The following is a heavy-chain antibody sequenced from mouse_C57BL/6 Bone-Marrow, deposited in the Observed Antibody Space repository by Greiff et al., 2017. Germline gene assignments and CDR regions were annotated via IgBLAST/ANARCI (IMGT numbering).Heavy chain of an antibody. D-gene: IGHD1-1*01. CDR3: ARYYYGSMFAD. V-gene: IGHV5-4*01. J-gene: IGHJ3*01. CDR1: GFTFSSYA. Sequence: EVQGVESGGGLVKPGGSLKLSCAASGFTFSSYAMSWVRQTPEKRLEWVATISDGGSYTYYPDNVKGRFTISRDNAKNNLYLQMSHLKSEDTAMYYCARYYYGSMFADWGQGTLVTVSA. CDR2: ISDGGSYT.